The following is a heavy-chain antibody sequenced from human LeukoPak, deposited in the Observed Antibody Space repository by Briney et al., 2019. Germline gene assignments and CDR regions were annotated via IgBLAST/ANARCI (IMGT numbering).Heavy chain of an antibody. CDR3: ATNRSESFYVSSGTDAFDS. Sequence: PGGSLRLSCADSGFTFSIHEMNCVRQAPGKGLEWVSYISSSGSTIYYADSVKGRFTISRDNAKNSLYLQMNSLRAEDTAVYYCATNRSESFYVSSGTDAFDSWGQGTMVTVSS. CDR2: ISSSGSTI. D-gene: IGHD3-22*01. CDR1: GFTFSIHE. V-gene: IGHV3-48*03. J-gene: IGHJ3*01.